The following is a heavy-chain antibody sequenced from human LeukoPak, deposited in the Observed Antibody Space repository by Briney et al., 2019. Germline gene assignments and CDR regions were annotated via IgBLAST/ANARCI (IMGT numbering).Heavy chain of an antibody. J-gene: IGHJ4*02. CDR3: ARAAIVATKGGYFDY. D-gene: IGHD5-12*01. Sequence: PGGSLRLSCAASGFTFSSYAMHWVRQAPGKGLEWVAVIWYDGSNKYYADSVKGRFTISRDNSKNTLYLQMNSLRAEDTAVYYCARAAIVATKGGYFDYWGQGTLVTVSS. CDR1: GFTFSSYA. V-gene: IGHV3-33*08. CDR2: IWYDGSNK.